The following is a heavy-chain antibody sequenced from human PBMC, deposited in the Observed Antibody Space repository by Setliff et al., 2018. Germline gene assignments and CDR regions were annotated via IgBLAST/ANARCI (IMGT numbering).Heavy chain of an antibody. V-gene: IGHV3-11*04. D-gene: IGHD1-26*01. J-gene: IGHJ3*02. Sequence: LRLSCAAPGFTFSDYYMTWIRQAPGKGLEWVSYISRGGNTIYYADSVKGRFTISRDNARDSLFLQMNTLRAEDTAVYYCAREVVGAPSAFDIWGQGTMVTVSS. CDR2: ISRGGNTI. CDR3: AREVVGAPSAFDI. CDR1: GFTFSDYY.